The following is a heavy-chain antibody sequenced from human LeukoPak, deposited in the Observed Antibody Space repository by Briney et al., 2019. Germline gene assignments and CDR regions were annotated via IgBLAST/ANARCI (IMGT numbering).Heavy chain of an antibody. CDR2: INSDGSST. V-gene: IGHV3-74*01. CDR3: ARGRHIVVAIDYYGMDV. CDR1: GFTFSSYW. D-gene: IGHD2-15*01. Sequence: GRSLRLSCAASGFTFSSYWMNWVRQAPGKGLVWVSCINSDGSSTTYADSVKGRFTISRDNAKNTLYLQMNSLRAEDTAVYYCARGRHIVVAIDYYGMDVWGRGTTVTVSS. J-gene: IGHJ6*02.